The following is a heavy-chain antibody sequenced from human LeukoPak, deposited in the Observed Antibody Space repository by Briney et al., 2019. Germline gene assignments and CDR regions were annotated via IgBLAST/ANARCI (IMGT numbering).Heavy chain of an antibody. D-gene: IGHD2-2*01. CDR2: ISAYNGNT. V-gene: IGHV1-18*04. CDR1: GYTFTSYG. CDR3: AGAPAAMGRYFYGMDV. Sequence: GASVKVSCKASGYTFTSYGISWVRQAPGQGLEWMGWISAYNGNTNYAQKLQGRVTMTTDTSTSTAYMELRSLRSDDTAVYYCAGAPAAMGRYFYGMDVWGKGTTVTVSS. J-gene: IGHJ6*04.